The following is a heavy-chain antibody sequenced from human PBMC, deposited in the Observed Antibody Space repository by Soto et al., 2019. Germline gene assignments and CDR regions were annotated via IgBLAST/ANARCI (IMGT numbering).Heavy chain of an antibody. CDR2: ITHGGST. D-gene: IGHD6-19*01. CDR3: ARMAVTTFYYYAMDV. V-gene: IGHV4-28*01. J-gene: IGHJ6*02. CDR1: GYSIRSSDW. Sequence: NPSETLSLTCAVYGYSIRSSDWWGWIRQPPGKGLEWIGYITHGGSTNYNPSLKRRVTMSVDPSKNQFSLNLTSVTAVDTAVYYCARMAVTTFYYYAMDVWGQGTTGTGS.